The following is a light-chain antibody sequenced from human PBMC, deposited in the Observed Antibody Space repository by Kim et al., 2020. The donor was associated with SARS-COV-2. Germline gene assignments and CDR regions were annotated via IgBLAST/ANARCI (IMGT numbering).Light chain of an antibody. V-gene: IGKV1-39*01. CDR3: QKSRTTPLLT. CDR2: AAS. Sequence: DIQMTQSPSSLAASVGDRVTIDCRASQSISTYLNWYQQKPVKAPKLLIYAASRLQSGVPSMFSGSGSWTDFSLTISSLQPEYFATYYFQKSRTTPLLTSGGGTQVDIK. J-gene: IGKJ4*01. CDR1: QSISTY.